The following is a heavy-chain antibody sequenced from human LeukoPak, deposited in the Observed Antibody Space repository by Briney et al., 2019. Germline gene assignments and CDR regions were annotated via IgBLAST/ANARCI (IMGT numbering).Heavy chain of an antibody. CDR1: GYSISSGYY. CDR2: IDGSGST. CDR3: AREAAIAAPIDF. J-gene: IGHJ4*02. Sequence: PSETLSLTCTVSGYSISSGYYWGWIRQPPGKGLEWIGRIDGSGSTNYNPSLKSRVTMSLDTFKNQFTLRLTSVTAADTAVYYCAREAAIAAPIDFWGQGARVTVSS. D-gene: IGHD6-13*01. V-gene: IGHV4-38-2*02.